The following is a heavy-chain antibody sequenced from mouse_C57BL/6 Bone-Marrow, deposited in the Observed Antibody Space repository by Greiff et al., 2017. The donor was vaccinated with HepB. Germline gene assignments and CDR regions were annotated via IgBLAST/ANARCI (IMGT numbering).Heavy chain of an antibody. D-gene: IGHD2-3*01. CDR2: INPNNGGT. CDR1: GYTFTDYN. J-gene: IGHJ2*01. Sequence: VQLQQSGPELVKPGASVKMSCKASGYTFTDYNMHWVKQSHGKSLEWIGYINPNNGGTSYNQKFKGKATLTVNKSSSTAYMELRSLTSEDSAVYYCARGTQNDGYYGVWGQGTTLTVSS. CDR3: ARGTQNDGYYGV. V-gene: IGHV1-22*01.